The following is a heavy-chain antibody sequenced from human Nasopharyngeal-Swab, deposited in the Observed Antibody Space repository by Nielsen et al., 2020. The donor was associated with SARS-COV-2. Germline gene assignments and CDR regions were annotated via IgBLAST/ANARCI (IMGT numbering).Heavy chain of an antibody. J-gene: IGHJ4*02. CDR3: ARFFGYYYFDY. CDR2: IYYSGST. V-gene: IGHV4-59*01. D-gene: IGHD3-22*01. Sequence: SETLSLTFTVSGGSISSYYWSWIRQPPGKGLEWIGYIYYSGSTNYNPSLKSRVTISVDTSKNQFSLKLSSVTAADTAVYYCARFFGYYYFDYWGQGTLVTVSS. CDR1: GGSISSYY.